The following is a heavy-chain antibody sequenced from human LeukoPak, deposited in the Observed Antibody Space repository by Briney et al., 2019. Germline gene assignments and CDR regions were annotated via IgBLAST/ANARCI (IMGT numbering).Heavy chain of an antibody. D-gene: IGHD2-2*01. CDR2: IYYSGST. Sequence: SETLSLTCTVSGGSISSYYWSWIRQPPGKGLEWIGYIYYSGSTNYNPSLKSRVTISVDTSKNQFSLKLSSVTAADTAVYYCARASSSTSLANWFDPWGQGALVTVSS. J-gene: IGHJ5*02. CDR1: GGSISSYY. V-gene: IGHV4-59*12. CDR3: ARASSSTSLANWFDP.